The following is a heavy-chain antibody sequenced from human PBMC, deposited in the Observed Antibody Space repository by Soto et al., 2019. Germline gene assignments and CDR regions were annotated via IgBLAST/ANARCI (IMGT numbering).Heavy chain of an antibody. CDR3: ARSVVGASHGGYYLDN. CDR2: TSHDGVT. CDR1: SGSIDNVYW. V-gene: IGHV4-4*02. J-gene: IGHJ4*02. Sequence: SXTLSLTCAVSSGSIDNVYWWSWVRHSPWKGLEWIGETSHDGVTNYNPSLEGRVTISIDKSKNQFYLDLNSVTAADTAVYYCARSVVGASHGGYYLDNWGQGTLVTVSS. D-gene: IGHD1-26*01.